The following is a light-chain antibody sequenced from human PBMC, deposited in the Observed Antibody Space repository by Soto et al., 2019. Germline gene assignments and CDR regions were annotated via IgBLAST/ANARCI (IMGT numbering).Light chain of an antibody. J-gene: IGLJ1*01. CDR1: SSDVGGYNY. CDR3: SSYTSSSTLYV. Sequence: QSGLTQPASGSGSPGQAITISCTGTSSDVGGYNYVSWYQQHPGKAPKLMIYDVSNRPSGVSNRFSGSKSGNTASLTISGLQAEDEADYYCSSYTSSSTLYVFGTGTKVTV. V-gene: IGLV2-14*01. CDR2: DVS.